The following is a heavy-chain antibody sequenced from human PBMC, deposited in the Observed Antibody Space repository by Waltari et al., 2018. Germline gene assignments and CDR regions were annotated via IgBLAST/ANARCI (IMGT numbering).Heavy chain of an antibody. CDR2: IGGGGGST. CDR3: ARGAGYTGDY. J-gene: IGHJ4*02. Sequence: EVQLLESGGGLVQPGGSLRLSCAASGFTFSSYAISWVRQAPGKGLGWGSAIGGGGGSTYYADSVKGRFTISRDNSKNTLYLQMNSLRSDDTAVYYCARGAGYTGDYWGQGTLVTVSS. CDR1: GFTFSSYA. V-gene: IGHV3-23*01. D-gene: IGHD6-25*01.